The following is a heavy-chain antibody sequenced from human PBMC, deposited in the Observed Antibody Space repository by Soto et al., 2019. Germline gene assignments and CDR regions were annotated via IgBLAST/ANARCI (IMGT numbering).Heavy chain of an antibody. V-gene: IGHV5-51*01. J-gene: IGHJ4*02. Sequence: GESLKISCKASGYSFTTYWSGWLRQMPGKGLEWMGVINPGDSDARYSPSFQGQVTISADKSISTAYLQWSSLKASDSAMYYCARPVQREFSSGWYPDYWGQGTQVTVSS. D-gene: IGHD6-19*01. CDR2: INPGDSDA. CDR1: GYSFTTYW. CDR3: ARPVQREFSSGWYPDY.